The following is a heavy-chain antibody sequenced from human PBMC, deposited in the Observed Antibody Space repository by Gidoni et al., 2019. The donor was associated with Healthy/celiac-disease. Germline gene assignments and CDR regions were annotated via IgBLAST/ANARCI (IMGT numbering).Heavy chain of an antibody. Sequence: QVQLVQSGAEGKKPGASVKVSCKASGYTFTSYYMHWVRQAPGQGLEWMGIINPSGGSTSYAQKFQGRVTMTRDTSTSTVYMELSSLRSEDTAVYYCARTLTYYYGSGSYSSPRVFDPWGQGTLVTVSS. J-gene: IGHJ5*02. CDR2: INPSGGST. V-gene: IGHV1-46*03. CDR1: GYTFTSYY. CDR3: ARTLTYYYGSGSYSSPRVFDP. D-gene: IGHD3-10*01.